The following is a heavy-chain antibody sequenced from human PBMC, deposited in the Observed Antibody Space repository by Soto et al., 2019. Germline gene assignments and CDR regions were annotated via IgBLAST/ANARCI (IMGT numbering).Heavy chain of an antibody. J-gene: IGHJ6*02. CDR3: ARGVPAATTPYYYYYGMDV. D-gene: IGHD2-2*01. CDR1: GGTFSNYA. V-gene: IGHV1-69*01. CDR2: IIPIFGTA. Sequence: QVQLVQSGAEVKKPGSSVKVSCKASGGTFSNYAISWVRQAPGQGLEWMGGIIPIFGTANYAQKFQGRVTITADESTSTAYMELSSLRSEDTAVYYCARGVPAATTPYYYYYGMDVWGQGTTVTVSS.